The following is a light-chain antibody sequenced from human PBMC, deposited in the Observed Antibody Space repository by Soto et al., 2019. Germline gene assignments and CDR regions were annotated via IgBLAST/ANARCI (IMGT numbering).Light chain of an antibody. J-gene: IGLJ1*01. Sequence: QSVLTQPPSVSAAPGQRVTISCSRSSSNIGGNSVSWYQQLPGTAPKLLIYDDDKRPSGIPGRFSGSKSGTSATLGITGFQTGDEADYYCGSWDSSLSAYVFGTGTKGTVL. V-gene: IGLV1-51*01. CDR3: GSWDSSLSAYV. CDR1: SSNIGGNS. CDR2: DDD.